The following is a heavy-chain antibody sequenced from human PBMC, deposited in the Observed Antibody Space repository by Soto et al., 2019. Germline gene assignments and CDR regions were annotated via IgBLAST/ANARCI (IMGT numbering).Heavy chain of an antibody. D-gene: IGHD4-17*01. Sequence: GPVKVSCQGSGLTLYTHGITWVRQAPGQGLEWMGWINPYNGNTKFAQKLQDRATMTTATSTSTAYMELASLRSDDTAVYYCARGCIAVTTHLCYWGQGTLVTVSS. J-gene: IGHJ4*02. V-gene: IGHV1-18*01. CDR3: ARGCIAVTTHLCY. CDR2: INPYNGNT. CDR1: GLTLYTHG.